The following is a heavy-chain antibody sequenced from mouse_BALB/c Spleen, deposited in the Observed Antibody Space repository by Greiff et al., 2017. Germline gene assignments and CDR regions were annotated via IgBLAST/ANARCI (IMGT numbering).Heavy chain of an antibody. J-gene: IGHJ2*01. Sequence: EVQLQQSGAELVRSGASVKLSCTASGFNIKDYYMHWVKQRPEQGLEWIGWIDPENGDTEYDPKFQGKATITADTSSNTAYLQLSSLTSEDTAVYYCARSIYYYGSSPFDYWGQGTTLTVSS. CDR3: ARSIYYYGSSPFDY. CDR1: GFNIKDYY. CDR2: IDPENGDT. D-gene: IGHD1-1*01. V-gene: IGHV14-4*02.